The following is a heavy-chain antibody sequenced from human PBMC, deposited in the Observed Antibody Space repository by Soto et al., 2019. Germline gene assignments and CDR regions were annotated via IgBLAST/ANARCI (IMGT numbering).Heavy chain of an antibody. J-gene: IGHJ4*02. CDR1: GERFTTYG. V-gene: IGHV1-18*04. CDR2: ISTYNTNT. Sequence: VSCKASGERFTTYGISWVRQAPGQGLEWMGWISTYNTNTNYAPKFQGRLLLTTDTSTTTAHMELRSLRPDDTAVYYCARWAGQVRDYGGPFDYWGQGTLVTVSS. D-gene: IGHD4-17*01. CDR3: ARWAGQVRDYGGPFDY.